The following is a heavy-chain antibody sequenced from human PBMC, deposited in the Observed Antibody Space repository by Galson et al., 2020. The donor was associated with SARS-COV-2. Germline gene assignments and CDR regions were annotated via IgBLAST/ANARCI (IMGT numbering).Heavy chain of an antibody. J-gene: IGHJ4*02. D-gene: IGHD1-26*01. CDR3: AKDGRVGASDSFDT. Sequence: ASVKVPCKASGYTFSIYGINWVRKAPGQGLEWMGCISAYNGYTDNAKRFKGRVTITTDTSTTTAYMELRSLRSDDTAVYYWAKDGRVGASDSFDTWGQGTLVAVSS. CDR1: GYTFSIYG. CDR2: ISAYNGYT. V-gene: IGHV1-18*01.